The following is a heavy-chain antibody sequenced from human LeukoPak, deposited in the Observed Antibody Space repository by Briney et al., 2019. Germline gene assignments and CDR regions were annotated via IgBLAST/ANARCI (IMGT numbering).Heavy chain of an antibody. CDR3: ATSLSGWGTYHYMNV. D-gene: IGHD6-19*01. Sequence: QSGGSLRLSCAASGFTFSSYEMNWVRQAPGKGLEWVSYISSSGSTIYYADSVKGRFTISRDNAKNSLYLQMNSLRAEDTAVYYCATSLSGWGTYHYMNVWGKGTTVTISS. V-gene: IGHV3-48*03. J-gene: IGHJ6*03. CDR1: GFTFSSYE. CDR2: ISSSGSTI.